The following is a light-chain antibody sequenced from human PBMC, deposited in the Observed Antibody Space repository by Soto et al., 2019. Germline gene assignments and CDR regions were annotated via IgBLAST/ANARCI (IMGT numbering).Light chain of an antibody. CDR1: SGHNFYT. CDR2: LEGSGDY. V-gene: IGLV4-60*03. J-gene: IGLJ1*01. Sequence: QAVVTQPSSASASLGSSVKLTCTLSSGHNFYTIAWHQQQPGKAPRYLMKLEGSGDYNRGSGVPDRFSGYSSGADRYLTISNFQSEDEADYYCETWDSNSHVFGSVTKLTVL. CDR3: ETWDSNSHV.